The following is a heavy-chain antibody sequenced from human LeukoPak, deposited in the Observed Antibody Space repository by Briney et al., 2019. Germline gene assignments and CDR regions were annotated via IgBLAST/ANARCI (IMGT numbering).Heavy chain of an antibody. CDR1: GGSISSGGYY. CDR2: IYYSGST. D-gene: IGHD3-22*01. Sequence: SETLSLTCTASGGSISSGGYYWSWIRQHPGKGLEWIGYIYYSGSTYYNPSLKSRVTISVDTSKNQFSLKLSSVTAADTAVYYCARAPIVVDHDAFDIWGQGTMVTVSS. V-gene: IGHV4-31*03. J-gene: IGHJ3*02. CDR3: ARAPIVVDHDAFDI.